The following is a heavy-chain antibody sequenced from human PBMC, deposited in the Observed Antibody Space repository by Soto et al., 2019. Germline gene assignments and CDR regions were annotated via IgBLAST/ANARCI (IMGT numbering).Heavy chain of an antibody. CDR2: IYYSGST. CDR1: GGSISNYY. CDR3: ARVKVVRIVGATYLFDP. V-gene: IGHV4-59*01. Sequence: SEPLSLTCTVSGGSISNYYWSWIRQPPGKGLEWIGYIYYSGSTNYKPSIKSRVTISVDTSKNQFSLKLSSVTAADTAVYFCARVKVVRIVGATYLFDPWGQGTLVTVSP. D-gene: IGHD1-26*01. J-gene: IGHJ5*02.